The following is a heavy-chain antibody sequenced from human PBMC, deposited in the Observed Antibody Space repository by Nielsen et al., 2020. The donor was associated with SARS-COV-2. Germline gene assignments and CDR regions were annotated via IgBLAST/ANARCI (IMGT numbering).Heavy chain of an antibody. J-gene: IGHJ6*03. CDR2: IYYSGST. V-gene: IGHV4-30-4*01. D-gene: IGHD2-2*01. CDR3: ARGVVVVPAATYYYYYYMDV. Sequence: RQAPGKGLEWIGYIYYSGSTYYNPSLKSRVTISVDTSKNQFSPKLSSVTAADTAVYYCARGVVVVPAATYYYYYYMDVWGKGTTVTVSS.